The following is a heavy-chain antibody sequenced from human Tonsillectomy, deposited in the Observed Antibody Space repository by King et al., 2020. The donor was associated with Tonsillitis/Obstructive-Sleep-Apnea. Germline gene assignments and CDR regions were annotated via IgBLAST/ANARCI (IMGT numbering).Heavy chain of an antibody. V-gene: IGHV4-59*01. CDR2: IYSSGST. Sequence: QLQESGPGLVKASETLSLTCTVSGGSISSYYWSWIRQPPGKGLEGIGYIYSSGSTNYNPSLIIRVTISLDTSKNQFSLYLNSVTAADTALYYCARAPCSSSTCTKRGAFDIWGHGTMITVFS. J-gene: IGHJ3*02. CDR3: ARAPCSSSTCTKRGAFDI. CDR1: GGSISSYY. D-gene: IGHD2-2*01.